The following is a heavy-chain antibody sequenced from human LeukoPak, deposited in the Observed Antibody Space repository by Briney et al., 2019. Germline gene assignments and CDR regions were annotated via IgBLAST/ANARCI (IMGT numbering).Heavy chain of an antibody. V-gene: IGHV3-7*03. CDR3: ARSSYSSSSSV. J-gene: IGHJ3*01. CDR1: GFTFSNFW. CDR2: IKQDETEK. D-gene: IGHD6-6*01. Sequence: GGSLRLSCTASGFTFSNFWMGWVRQAPGKGLEWVANIKQDETEKFYLGSVKGRFTISRDNAKNSLYLQMNSLRAEDTAVYYCARSSYSSSSSVWGQGTRVTVSS.